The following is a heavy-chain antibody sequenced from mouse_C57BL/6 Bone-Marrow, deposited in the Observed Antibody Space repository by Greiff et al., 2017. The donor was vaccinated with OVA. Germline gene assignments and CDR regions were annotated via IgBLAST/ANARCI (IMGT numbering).Heavy chain of an antibody. CDR2: IDPETGGT. D-gene: IGHD2-2*01. V-gene: IGHV1-15*01. CDR1: GYTFTDYE. CDR3: ARRGYADYYAMDY. J-gene: IGHJ4*01. Sequence: QVQLQQSGAEPVRPGASVTLSCKASGYTFTDYEMHWVKQTPVHGLEWIGAIDPETGGTAYNQKFKGKAILTADKSSSTAYMELRSLTSEDSAVYYCARRGYADYYAMDYWGQGTSVTVSS.